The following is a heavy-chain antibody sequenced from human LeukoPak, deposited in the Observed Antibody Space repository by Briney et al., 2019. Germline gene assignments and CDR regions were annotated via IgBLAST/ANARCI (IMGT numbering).Heavy chain of an antibody. V-gene: IGHV3-48*02. D-gene: IGHD3-10*01. CDR2: IGISSAT. CDR1: GLTFSSYS. Sequence: GGSLRLSCAASGLTFSSYSLNWVRQAPGKGLEWVSYIGISSATYYGDSVKGRFTISRDNARNSLYLQMNSLRDEDTAVYYCARDLGSVNFAFDIWGQGAMVTVSS. J-gene: IGHJ3*02. CDR3: ARDLGSVNFAFDI.